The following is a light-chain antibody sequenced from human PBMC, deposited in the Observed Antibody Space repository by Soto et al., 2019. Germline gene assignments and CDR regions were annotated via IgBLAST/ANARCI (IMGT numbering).Light chain of an antibody. CDR1: SSDVGNYNY. CDR2: DVR. Sequence: QSALTQPRAVSGSPGQSVTISCTGTSSDVGNYNYVSWYQQHPCKAPKLIIYDVRKRPSGVHERFSGSKSGNTPSLTISGLRADAEADYYCCSYAGSFTYVFGTGTKVTVL. V-gene: IGLV2-11*01. J-gene: IGLJ1*01. CDR3: CSYAGSFTYV.